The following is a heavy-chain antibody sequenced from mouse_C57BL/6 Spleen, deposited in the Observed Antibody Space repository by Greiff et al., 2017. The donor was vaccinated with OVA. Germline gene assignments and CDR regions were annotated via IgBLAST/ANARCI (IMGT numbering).Heavy chain of an antibody. Sequence: EVKLVESGPGLVKPSQSLSLTCSVTGYSITSGYYWNWIRQFPGNKLEWMGYISYDGSNNYNPSLKNRISITRDTSKNQFFLKLNSVTTEDTATYYCARGDPFTTVEGYWGKGTTLTVAS. V-gene: IGHV3-6*01. CDR1: GYSITSGYY. D-gene: IGHD1-1*01. CDR3: ARGDPFTTVEGY. CDR2: ISYDGSN. J-gene: IGHJ2*01.